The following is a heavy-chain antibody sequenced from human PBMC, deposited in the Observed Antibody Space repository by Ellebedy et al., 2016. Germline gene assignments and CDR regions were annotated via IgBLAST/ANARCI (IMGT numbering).Heavy chain of an antibody. CDR3: AGHSITLVRGPDY. V-gene: IGHV1-69*13. CDR1: GGTFSSYA. J-gene: IGHJ4*02. D-gene: IGHD3-10*01. CDR2: IIPIFGTA. Sequence: SVKVSXXASGGTFSSYAISWVRQAPGQGLEWMGGIIPIFGTANYAQKFQGRVTITADESTSTAYMELSSLRSEDTAVYYCAGHSITLVRGPDYWGQGTLVTVSS.